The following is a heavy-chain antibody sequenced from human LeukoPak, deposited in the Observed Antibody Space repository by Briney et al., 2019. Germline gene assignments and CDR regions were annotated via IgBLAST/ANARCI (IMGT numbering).Heavy chain of an antibody. CDR3: ARVKRSRDSSSWYGYYYYGMDV. D-gene: IGHD6-13*01. Sequence: GGSLRLSCAASGFTFSSYWMSWVRQAPGKGLEWVANIKQDGSEKYYVDSVKGRFTISRGNAKNSLYLQMNSLRAEDTAVYYCARVKRSRDSSSWYGYYYYGMDVWGQGTTVTVSS. CDR1: GFTFSSYW. V-gene: IGHV3-7*01. CDR2: IKQDGSEK. J-gene: IGHJ6*02.